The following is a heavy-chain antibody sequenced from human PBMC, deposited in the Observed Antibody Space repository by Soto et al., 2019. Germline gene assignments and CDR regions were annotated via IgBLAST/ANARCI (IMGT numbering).Heavy chain of an antibody. Sequence: GGSLRLSCAASGFTFSSYEMNWVRQAPGKGLEWVSYISSSGSTIYYADSVKGRFTISRDNSKNTLYLQMNSLRAEDTAVYYCAKDHHPITMIVVVIEYYFDYWGLGSLVTVSS. CDR2: ISSSGSTI. D-gene: IGHD3-22*01. CDR1: GFTFSSYE. CDR3: AKDHHPITMIVVVIEYYFDY. V-gene: IGHV3-48*03. J-gene: IGHJ4*02.